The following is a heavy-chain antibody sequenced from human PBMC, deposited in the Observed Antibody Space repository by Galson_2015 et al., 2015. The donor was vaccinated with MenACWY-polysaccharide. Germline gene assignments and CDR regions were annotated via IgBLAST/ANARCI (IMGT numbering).Heavy chain of an antibody. CDR1: GFSFSTYW. Sequence: SLRLSCAASGFSFSTYWMHWVRHAPRKGLVWVSRINADGSATDYADSVRGWFTIYRDNAKNTLYLEMNSLRAEDTAVYYCTKACANYLRVSSCYFNVFDPWGHGTPVTFSS. V-gene: IGHV3-74*01. D-gene: IGHD2-15*01. J-gene: IGHJ5*02. CDR3: TKACANYLRVSSCYFNVFDP. CDR2: INADGSAT.